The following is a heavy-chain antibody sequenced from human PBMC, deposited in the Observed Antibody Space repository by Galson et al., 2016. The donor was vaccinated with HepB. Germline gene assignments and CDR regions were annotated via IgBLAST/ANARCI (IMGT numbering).Heavy chain of an antibody. Sequence: SLRLSCAASGFIFTNAWMHWVRQAPGKGLEWVGLIKRKTEYEGGAADYAAPVKGRFTISRDDSRNMLYLQMNSLKTDDAGVYYCSTGVNVGLIEGHDYWGQGTLVTVSS. CDR3: STGVNVGLIEGHDY. D-gene: IGHD2-21*01. CDR1: GFIFTNAW. CDR2: IKRKTEYEGGAA. J-gene: IGHJ4*02. V-gene: IGHV3-15*07.